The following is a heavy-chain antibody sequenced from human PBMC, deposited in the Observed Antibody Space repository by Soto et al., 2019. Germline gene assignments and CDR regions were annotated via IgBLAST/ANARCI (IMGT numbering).Heavy chain of an antibody. Sequence: EVQLVESGGGLVQPGGSLRLSCAASGFTFSSYSINWVRRAPGKGLEWVSYISTSGSTIYYADSVKGRFTISRDNAKSSLYLQMNSLRAEDTAVYYCARERAAMVRGLGTTSKTSNTNYYYYYYMDVWGKGTTVTVSS. J-gene: IGHJ6*03. CDR2: ISTSGSTI. CDR3: ARERAAMVRGLGTTSKTSNTNYYYYYYMDV. D-gene: IGHD3-10*01. V-gene: IGHV3-48*01. CDR1: GFTFSSYS.